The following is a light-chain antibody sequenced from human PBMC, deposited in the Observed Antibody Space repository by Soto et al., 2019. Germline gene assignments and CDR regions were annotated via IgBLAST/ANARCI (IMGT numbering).Light chain of an antibody. J-gene: IGLJ1*01. V-gene: IGLV2-11*01. CDR2: DVS. CDR3: CSYAGSYTYV. CDR1: SSDVGAYNY. Sequence: QSVLTQPRSVSGSPGQSVTISCTGTSSDVGAYNYVSWYQQHPGKAPKLMIYDVSKRPSGVPDRFSGSKSGNTASLTISGLQAEDEADYYCCSYAGSYTYVFGTETKVTVL.